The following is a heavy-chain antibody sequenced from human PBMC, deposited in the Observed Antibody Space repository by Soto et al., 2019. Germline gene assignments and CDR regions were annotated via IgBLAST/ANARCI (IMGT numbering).Heavy chain of an antibody. CDR3: ARWRRISTSSSFDP. J-gene: IGHJ5*02. D-gene: IGHD2-2*01. V-gene: IGHV4-4*02. CDR1: GGSISSSNW. Sequence: QVQLQESGPGLVKPSGTLSLTCAVSGGSISSSNWWSWVRQPPGKGLEWIGEIYHSGSTNYNPSLESRVTISVDKSKNPFSLKLSSVTGADTAVYYCARWRRISTSSSFDPWGQGTLVTVSS. CDR2: IYHSGST.